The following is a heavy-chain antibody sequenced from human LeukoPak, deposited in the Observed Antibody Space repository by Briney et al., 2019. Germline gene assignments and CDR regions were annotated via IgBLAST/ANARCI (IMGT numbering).Heavy chain of an antibody. D-gene: IGHD6-19*01. Sequence: SETLSLTCAVYGESFSAYFWSWIRQPPGKGLEWIGEINHSGSTNYNPSLKSRVTISVDTSENQFYLKLESVTAADTAVYYCARVFSITVGSGWYSWFDPWGQGTLVTVSS. CDR1: GESFSAYF. CDR3: ARVFSITVGSGWYSWFDP. J-gene: IGHJ5*02. V-gene: IGHV4-34*10. CDR2: INHSGST.